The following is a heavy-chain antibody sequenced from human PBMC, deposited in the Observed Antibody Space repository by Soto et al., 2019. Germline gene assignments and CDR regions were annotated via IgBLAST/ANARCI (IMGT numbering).Heavy chain of an antibody. Sequence: PGGSLRLSCAASGFTVSSNYMGWVRQAPGKGLEWVSVIYSGGSTYYADSVKGRFTISRDNSKNTLYLQMNSLRAEDTAVYYCARDRKYCSSTSCTKIERAYYYYYYMDVWGKGTTVTVSS. CDR1: GFTVSSNY. J-gene: IGHJ6*03. V-gene: IGHV3-66*01. CDR3: ARDRKYCSSTSCTKIERAYYYYYYMDV. D-gene: IGHD2-2*01. CDR2: IYSGGST.